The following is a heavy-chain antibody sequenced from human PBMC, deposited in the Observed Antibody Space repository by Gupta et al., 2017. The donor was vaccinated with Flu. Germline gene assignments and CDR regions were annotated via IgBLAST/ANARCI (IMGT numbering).Heavy chain of an antibody. V-gene: IGHV4-4*02. D-gene: IGHD3-3*01. Sequence: QVQLQESGPGLVKPSGTLSVSCTVSGDSIRKGHWWSWVRQPPGTGLEWIGEIDHSGSTYYNTSLKTRVSISLDESKNEFSLKLSSVTAADTAVYYCARGASVGVQTPVRTQPRYYMDVWGKGTTVTVSS. CDR2: IDHSGST. CDR3: ARGASVGVQTPVRTQPRYYMDV. CDR1: GDSIRKGHW. J-gene: IGHJ6*03.